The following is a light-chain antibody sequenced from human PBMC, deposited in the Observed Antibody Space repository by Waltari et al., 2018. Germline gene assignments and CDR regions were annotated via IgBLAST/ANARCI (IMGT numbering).Light chain of an antibody. CDR3: QHYVRLPVT. Sequence: ELVLTKSPGTLSLSPGERATLSCRASQSVSRALAWYQQKPGQAPRLLIYAASSRATGIPDRFSGSGSGTDFSLTISRLEPEDFAVYYCQHYVRLPVTFGQGTKVEIK. J-gene: IGKJ1*01. CDR2: AAS. CDR1: QSVSRA. V-gene: IGKV3-20*01.